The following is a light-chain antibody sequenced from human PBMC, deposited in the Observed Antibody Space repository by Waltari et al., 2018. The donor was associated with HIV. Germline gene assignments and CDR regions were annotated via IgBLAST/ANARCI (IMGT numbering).Light chain of an antibody. CDR1: RSAVGGYNY. CDR2: DVN. V-gene: IGLV2-14*03. Sequence: HSALTQPASVSGSPGQSITIPCTGTRSAVGGYNYVSWYRLHPGEVPKLMIFDVNNRPSGVSNRFSGSKSGNTASLTISGLQVEDEADYYCSSYTSSSIVIFGGGTKVTVL. J-gene: IGLJ2*01. CDR3: SSYTSSSIVI.